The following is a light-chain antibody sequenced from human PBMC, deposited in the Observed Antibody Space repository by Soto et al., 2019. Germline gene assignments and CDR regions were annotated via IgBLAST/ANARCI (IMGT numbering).Light chain of an antibody. CDR3: SSYTSSSTPYV. J-gene: IGLJ1*01. Sequence: QSVLTQPPSLSGSPGQSVTPSPTGTSSDVGGYNYVSWYQQHPVKAPKLMIYDVTNRPSGVSDRFSGSKSDNTASLTISGLQAEDEADYYCSSYTSSSTPYVFGTGTKVTVL. CDR2: DVT. V-gene: IGLV2-14*01. CDR1: SSDVGGYNY.